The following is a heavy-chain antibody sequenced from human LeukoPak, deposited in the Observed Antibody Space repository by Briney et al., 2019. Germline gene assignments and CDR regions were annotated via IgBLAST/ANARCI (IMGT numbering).Heavy chain of an antibody. Sequence: ASVNVSCKASGYAFGTYFIHWMRQAPGQGLEWLGRIGPSRGWTHLPRKFQGRVTVTRDTSTTTVDMELSSLTSEDTALYYCVREMDGGDFDYWGQGTLVTVSS. CDR3: VREMDGGDFDY. J-gene: IGHJ4*02. CDR2: IGPSRGWT. V-gene: IGHV1-46*01. D-gene: IGHD3-10*01. CDR1: GYAFGTYF.